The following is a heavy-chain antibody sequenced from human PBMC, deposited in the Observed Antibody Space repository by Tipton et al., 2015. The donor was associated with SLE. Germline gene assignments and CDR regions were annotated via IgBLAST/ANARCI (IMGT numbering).Heavy chain of an antibody. CDR1: GYSISSGYY. D-gene: IGHD3-10*01. Sequence: LRLSCTVSGYSISSGYYWGWIRQPPGKGLEWIGSIYHSGSTYYNPSLKSRVTISVDTSKNQFSLKLSSVTAADTAVYYCARGRDRISRYYYGSGSYSFDYWGQGTLVTVSS. V-gene: IGHV4-38-2*02. J-gene: IGHJ4*02. CDR2: IYHSGST. CDR3: ARGRDRISRYYYGSGSYSFDY.